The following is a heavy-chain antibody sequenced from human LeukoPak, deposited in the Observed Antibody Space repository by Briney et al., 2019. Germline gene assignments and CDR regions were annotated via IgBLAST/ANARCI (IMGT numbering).Heavy chain of an antibody. Sequence: ASVKVSCKASGYTFTSYYMHWVRQAPGQGLEWMGIINPSGGSTSYAQKFQGRVTMTRDTSISTAYMELSRLRSDDTAVYYCARDREVGAPGDDAFDIWGQGTMVTVSS. D-gene: IGHD1-26*01. V-gene: IGHV1-46*01. CDR1: GYTFTSYY. CDR3: ARDREVGAPGDDAFDI. CDR2: INPSGGST. J-gene: IGHJ3*02.